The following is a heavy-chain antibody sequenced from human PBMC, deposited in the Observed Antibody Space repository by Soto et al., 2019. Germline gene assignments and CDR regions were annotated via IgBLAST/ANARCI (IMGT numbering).Heavy chain of an antibody. Sequence: EVQLLESGGGLVQPGGSLRLSCAASGFTFSHFDMGWVRRAPGKGLEWVSAIGGTSVSTYYADSVKGRFTISRDNSKNTLSLRMNILRAEDTAVYYCAKRRGDGYFDLWGRGTLVTVS. V-gene: IGHV3-23*01. CDR1: GFTFSHFD. CDR2: IGGTSVST. J-gene: IGHJ2*01. CDR3: AKRRGDGYFDL. D-gene: IGHD3-16*01.